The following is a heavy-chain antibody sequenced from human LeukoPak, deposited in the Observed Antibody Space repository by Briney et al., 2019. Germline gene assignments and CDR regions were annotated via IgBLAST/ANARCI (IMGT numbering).Heavy chain of an antibody. CDR1: GFTFSDYY. Sequence: GLSLRLSCAASGFTFSDYYMRWIPQAPGKGLEWISYITYSGNYRNCADSVKGRFTISRDNTKNSLNLQMNSLRAEDTAVYYCAKDGEGMDVWGQGTTVAVSS. J-gene: IGHJ6*02. CDR2: ITYSGNYR. CDR3: AKDGEGMDV. V-gene: IGHV3-11*06. D-gene: IGHD3-10*01.